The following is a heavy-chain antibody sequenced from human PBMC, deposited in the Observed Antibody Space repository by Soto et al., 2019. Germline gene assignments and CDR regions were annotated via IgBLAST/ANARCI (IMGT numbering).Heavy chain of an antibody. CDR2: ISYDGSNK. D-gene: IGHD3-10*01. CDR3: AAIRAIWFGENDFDD. V-gene: IGHV3-30-3*01. Sequence: HPGGSLRLSCAASGFTFSSYGMHWVRQAPGKGLEWVAVISYDGSNKYYADSVKGRFTISRDNSKNTLYLQMNSLRAEDTAVYYCAAIRAIWFGENDFDDWGQGTLVTVSS. J-gene: IGHJ4*02. CDR1: GFTFSSYG.